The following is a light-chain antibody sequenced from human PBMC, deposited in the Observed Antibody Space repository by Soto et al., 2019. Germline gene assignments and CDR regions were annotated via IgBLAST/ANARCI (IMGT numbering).Light chain of an antibody. J-gene: IGLJ7*01. CDR1: SSDVGGYNY. CDR3: SSYAASNNFYFV. V-gene: IGLV2-8*01. CDR2: EVT. Sequence: QSALTQPPSASGSPGQSVTISCTGTSSDVGGYNYVSWYQQYPGRPPKLMIYEVTKRPSGVHDRFSGCKSGNTASLTVSGLQAEDEADYYCSSYAASNNFYFVFGGGIQLTVL.